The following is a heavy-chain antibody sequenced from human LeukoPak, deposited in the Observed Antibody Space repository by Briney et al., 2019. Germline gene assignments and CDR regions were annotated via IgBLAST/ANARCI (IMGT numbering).Heavy chain of an antibody. J-gene: IGHJ3*02. CDR3: VGQYGFDI. CDR1: GFDFSSYE. Sequence: GGALILSCSASGFDFSSYEMNWVRQAPGKGLEWVSYFSGSGSTIYYSDSVKGRFTISRDNAKNSLYLQMNSLRDADTAVYYAVGQYGFDIWGQGTMVTVSS. V-gene: IGHV3-48*03. CDR2: FSGSGSTI.